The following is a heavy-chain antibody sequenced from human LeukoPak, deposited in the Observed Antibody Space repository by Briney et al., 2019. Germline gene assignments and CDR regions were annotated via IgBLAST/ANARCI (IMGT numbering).Heavy chain of an antibody. J-gene: IGHJ6*03. Sequence: SETLSLTCTVSGGPISSGGYYWSWIRQHPGKGLEWIGYIYYSGSTYYNPSLKSRVTISVDTSKNQFSLKLSSVTAADTAVYYCARGNFEAPVYYYMDVWGKGTTVTVSS. CDR1: GGPISSGGYY. D-gene: IGHD1-7*01. CDR3: ARGNFEAPVYYYMDV. V-gene: IGHV4-31*03. CDR2: IYYSGST.